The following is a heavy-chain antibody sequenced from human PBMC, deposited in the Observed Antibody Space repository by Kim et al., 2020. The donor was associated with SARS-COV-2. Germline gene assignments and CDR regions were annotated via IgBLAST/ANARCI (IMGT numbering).Heavy chain of an antibody. D-gene: IGHD2-21*02. V-gene: IGHV4-30-2*01. J-gene: IGHJ5*02. Sequence: NPSLKSRVTVSVARSKNQFALKLGSVTAADTAVYYCARERGGRGIGGNYPWGQGTLVTVSS. CDR3: ARERGGRGIGGNYP.